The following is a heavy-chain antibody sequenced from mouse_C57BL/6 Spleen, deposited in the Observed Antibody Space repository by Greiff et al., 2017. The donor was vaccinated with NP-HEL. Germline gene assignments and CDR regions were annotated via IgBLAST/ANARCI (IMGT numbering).Heavy chain of an antibody. CDR2: IWWDDDK. Sequence: QVTLKVCGPGILQPSQTLSLTCSFSGFSLSTFGMGVGWIRQPSGKGLEWLAHIWWDDDKYYNPALKSRLTISKDTSKNQVFLKIANVDTADTATYYCARSHYYGSSPYYFDYWGQGTTLTVSS. CDR1: GFSLSTFGMG. CDR3: ARSHYYGSSPYYFDY. V-gene: IGHV8-8*01. D-gene: IGHD1-1*01. J-gene: IGHJ2*01.